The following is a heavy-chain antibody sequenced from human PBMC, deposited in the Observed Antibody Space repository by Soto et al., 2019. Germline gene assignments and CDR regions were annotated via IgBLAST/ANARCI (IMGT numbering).Heavy chain of an antibody. CDR1: GYSFTSYW. CDR3: ARLDSSSWNSYYYGMDV. Sequence: PGESQKISSKGSGYSFTSYWSGWVRQIPGKGLEWMGIIYPGDSDTRYSPSFQGQVTISADKSISTAYLQWSSLKASDTAMYYCARLDSSSWNSYYYGMDVWGQGTTVTVSS. D-gene: IGHD6-6*01. CDR2: IYPGDSDT. V-gene: IGHV5-51*01. J-gene: IGHJ6*02.